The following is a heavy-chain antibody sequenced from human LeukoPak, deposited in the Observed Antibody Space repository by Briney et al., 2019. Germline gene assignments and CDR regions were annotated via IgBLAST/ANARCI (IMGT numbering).Heavy chain of an antibody. D-gene: IGHD3-10*01. CDR2: INPNSGGT. CDR3: ARGPRYGSGNYYNNY. V-gene: IGHV1-2*02. CDR1: GFTFTGYY. Sequence: ASVKVSCKASGFTFTGYYICWVRQAPGQGLEWMGWINPNSGGTNYALKFQGRVTMTRDTSISTAYMELSRLRSDETAVYYCARGPRYGSGNYYNNYWGQGTLVTVSS. J-gene: IGHJ4*02.